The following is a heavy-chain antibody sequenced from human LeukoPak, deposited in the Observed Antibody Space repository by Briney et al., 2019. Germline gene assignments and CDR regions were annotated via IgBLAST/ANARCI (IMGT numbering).Heavy chain of an antibody. CDR3: ARPIAFGVVMDAFDI. V-gene: IGHV4-39*07. J-gene: IGHJ3*02. CDR1: GGSISSSSYY. D-gene: IGHD3-3*01. Sequence: SETLSLTCTVSGGSISSSSYYWGWIRQPPGKGLEWIGSIYYRGSTYYNPSLKSRVTISVDTSKNQFSLKLSSVTAADTAVYYCARPIAFGVVMDAFDIWGQGTMVTVSS. CDR2: IYYRGST.